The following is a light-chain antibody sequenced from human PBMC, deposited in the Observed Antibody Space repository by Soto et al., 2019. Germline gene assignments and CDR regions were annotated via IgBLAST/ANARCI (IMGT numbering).Light chain of an antibody. CDR2: KAS. J-gene: IGKJ1*01. CDR3: QQYNYYSRT. CDR1: QSISNW. Sequence: DIQMTKSPSTLSASVGDRVTITCRASQSISNWLAWYQQKPGKAPKLLIYKASNLQSGVPSRFSGSGSGTEFTLTISILHPDDFATYCFQQYNYYSRTFGQGTKVDIK. V-gene: IGKV1-5*03.